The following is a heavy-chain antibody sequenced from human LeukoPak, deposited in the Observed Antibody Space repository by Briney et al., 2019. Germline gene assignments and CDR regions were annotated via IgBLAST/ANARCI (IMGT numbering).Heavy chain of an antibody. Sequence: GGSLRLSCAASGFTFSDYSMTWVRQAPGKGLEWISYVGIDSGNTNYADSVKGRFTISGDKAKNSLYLQMNSLRVEDTAVYYCARDYKYAFDNWGQGTLVTVSS. V-gene: IGHV3-48*01. CDR3: ARDYKYAFDN. D-gene: IGHD5-24*01. CDR2: VGIDSGNT. CDR1: GFTFSDYS. J-gene: IGHJ4*02.